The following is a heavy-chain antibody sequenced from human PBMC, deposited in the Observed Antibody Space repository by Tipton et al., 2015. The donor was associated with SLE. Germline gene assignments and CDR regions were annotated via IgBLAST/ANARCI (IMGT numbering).Heavy chain of an antibody. CDR2: IYYSGST. CDR1: GGSINNYY. CDR3: VRGPKDV. V-gene: IGHV4-59*12. Sequence: TLSLTCTVSGGSINNYYWSWIRQPPGKGLEWIGYIYYSGSTNYNPSLKSRLTMSADTSKNQISLKLSSVSAADTAVYYCVRGPKDVWGQGTTVTVSS. J-gene: IGHJ6*02.